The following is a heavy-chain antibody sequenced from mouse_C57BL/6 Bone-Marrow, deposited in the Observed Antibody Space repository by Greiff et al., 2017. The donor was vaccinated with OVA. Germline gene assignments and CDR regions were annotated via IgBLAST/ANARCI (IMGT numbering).Heavy chain of an antibody. CDR1: GFTFTDYY. CDR3: ARYFLATVVAKEYYFDY. J-gene: IGHJ2*01. Sequence: EVQGVESGGGLVQPGGSLSLSCAASGFTFTDYYMSWVRQPPGKALEWLGFIRNKANGYTTEYSASVKGRFTISRDNSQSILYLQMNALRAEDSATYYCARYFLATVVAKEYYFDYWGQGTTLTVSS. V-gene: IGHV7-3*01. CDR2: IRNKANGYTT. D-gene: IGHD1-1*01.